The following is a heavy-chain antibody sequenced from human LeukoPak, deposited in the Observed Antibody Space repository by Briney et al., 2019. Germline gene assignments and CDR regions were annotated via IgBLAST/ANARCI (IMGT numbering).Heavy chain of an antibody. J-gene: IGHJ4*02. CDR3: AAIQGSFDY. CDR1: GYSISSGYY. V-gene: IGHV4-38-2*02. CDR2: IYHSGST. D-gene: IGHD2-15*01. Sequence: SETLSLTCIVSGYSISSGYYWGWIQQSPGKGLEWIASIYHSGSTYYNPSLKSRVTMSVDTSKNHFSLKLTSVTAADTAVYYCAAIQGSFDYWGQGTLVTVSS.